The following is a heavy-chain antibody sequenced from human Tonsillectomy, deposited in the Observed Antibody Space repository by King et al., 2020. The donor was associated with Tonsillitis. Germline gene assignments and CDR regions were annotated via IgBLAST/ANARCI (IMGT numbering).Heavy chain of an antibody. CDR1: GFTFSSFA. Sequence: VQLVESGGGLVQPGGSLRLSCAASGFTFSSFAMSWVRQAPGKGLEWVSAISGSGGSTYYADSVKGRFTISRDISKNTLYLQMNSLRAQDTAVYYCAKYFYGQYYYGVDVWGQGTTVTVSS. CDR2: ISGSGGST. J-gene: IGHJ6*02. CDR3: AKYFYGQYYYGVDV. V-gene: IGHV3-23*04. D-gene: IGHD3-10*01.